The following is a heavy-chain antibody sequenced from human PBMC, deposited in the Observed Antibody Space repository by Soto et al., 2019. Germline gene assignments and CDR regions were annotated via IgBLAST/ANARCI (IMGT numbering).Heavy chain of an antibody. CDR3: ARRFDFWSGSGSYYYGLGV. CDR2: IYPGDSDT. D-gene: IGHD3-3*01. J-gene: IGHJ6*02. CDR1: GYSFTSYW. V-gene: IGHV5-51*01. Sequence: GESLKISCKGSGYSFTSYWIVWVRQMPGKGLGWMGIIYPGDSDTRYSPSFQGQVTISADKSISTAYLQWSSLKASDTAMYYCARRFDFWSGSGSYYYGLGVWGQGTTVTVSS.